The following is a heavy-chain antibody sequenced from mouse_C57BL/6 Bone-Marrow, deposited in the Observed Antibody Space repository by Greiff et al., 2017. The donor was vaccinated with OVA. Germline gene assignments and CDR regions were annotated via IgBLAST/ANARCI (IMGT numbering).Heavy chain of an antibody. CDR2: ISSGSSTI. D-gene: IGHD2-3*01. CDR1: GFTFSDYG. CDR3: AREDGYSLYAMDY. J-gene: IGHJ4*01. V-gene: IGHV5-17*01. Sequence: DVKLQESGGGLVKPGGSLKLSCAASGFTFSDYGMHWVRQAPEKGLEWVAYISSGSSTIYYADTVKGRFTISRDNAKNTLFLQMTSLRSEDTAMYYCAREDGYSLYAMDYWGQGTSVTVSS.